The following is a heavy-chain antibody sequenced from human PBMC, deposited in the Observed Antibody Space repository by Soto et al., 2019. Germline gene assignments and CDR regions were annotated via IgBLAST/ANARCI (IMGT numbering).Heavy chain of an antibody. CDR3: ARVPRGAWYSQSLY. CDR2: ISAYNGNT. J-gene: IGHJ4*02. D-gene: IGHD6-13*01. Sequence: EASVKVSCKASGYTFTSYGISWVRQAPGQGLEWMGWISAYNGNTNIAPKLQGRVTMTTDTSTSTAYMELRSLRSDDTAVYYCARVPRGAWYSQSLYWGQGSLVTVSS. V-gene: IGHV1-18*04. CDR1: GYTFTSYG.